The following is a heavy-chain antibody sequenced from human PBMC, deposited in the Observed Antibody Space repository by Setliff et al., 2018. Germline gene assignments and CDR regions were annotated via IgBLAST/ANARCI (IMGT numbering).Heavy chain of an antibody. D-gene: IGHD3-22*01. CDR2: ISGSAQTT. CDR3: AGGYPSNFDY. J-gene: IGHJ4*02. V-gene: IGHV3-23*01. CDR1: GFTFSSYA. Sequence: SGGSLRLSCAASGFTFSSYAITWVRQAPGKGLEWVSMISGSAQTTYYADSVKGRFTISRDNSKNTLYLQLNSLRAEDTAIYYCAGGYPSNFDYWGQGTLVTVSS.